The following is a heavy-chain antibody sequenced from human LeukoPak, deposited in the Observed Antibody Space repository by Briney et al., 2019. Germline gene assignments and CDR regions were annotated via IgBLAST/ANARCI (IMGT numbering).Heavy chain of an antibody. CDR3: ATAVSRYTLTWGGFDI. CDR2: IRRITDGGTT. V-gene: IGHV3-15*01. J-gene: IGHJ3*02. D-gene: IGHD1-14*01. CDR1: GFTFSNAW. Sequence: GGSLRLSCAASGFTFSNAWMNWVRQAPRRGLEWVGRIRRITDGGTTDYAAPVKGRFTISRDDSKNTLYLQMNSLKTEDAGVYYCATAVSRYTLTWGGFDIWGQGTRVTVSS.